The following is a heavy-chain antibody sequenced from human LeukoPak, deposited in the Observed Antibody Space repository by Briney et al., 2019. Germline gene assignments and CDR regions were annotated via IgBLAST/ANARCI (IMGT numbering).Heavy chain of an antibody. D-gene: IGHD3-3*01. V-gene: IGHV4-34*01. CDR1: GGSFSGYY. Sequence: SETLSLTCAVYGGSFSGYYWSWIRQPPGKGLEWIGEINHRGSTNYNPSLKSRVTISVDTSKNQFSLKLSSVTAADTAVYYCATKPLYDFWSGYQNWFDPWGQGTLVTVSS. J-gene: IGHJ5*02. CDR2: INHRGST. CDR3: ATKPLYDFWSGYQNWFDP.